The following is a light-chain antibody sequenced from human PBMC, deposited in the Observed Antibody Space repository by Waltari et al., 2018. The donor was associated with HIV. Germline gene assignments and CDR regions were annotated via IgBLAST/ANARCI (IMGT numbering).Light chain of an antibody. CDR2: EVN. CDR3: SSYAGINPVI. CDR1: SSDAGRYDY. Sequence: QSALTQPPSASGSLGQSVTISCTGSSSDAGRYDYVSWYQQHPGKDPKLLIFEVNKRPSGVPDRFSGTKSVNTASLTVSGLQAEDEAEYSCSSYAGINPVIFGGGTTLTVL. V-gene: IGLV2-8*01. J-gene: IGLJ2*01.